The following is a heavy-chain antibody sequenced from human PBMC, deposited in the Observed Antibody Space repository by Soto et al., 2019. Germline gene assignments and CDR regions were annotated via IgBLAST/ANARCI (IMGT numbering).Heavy chain of an antibody. Sequence: PGGSLRLSCAASGFTFYNYPILLVRQAPGKRLEWVSGISWNSGSIAYADSVKGRFTISRDNAKNSLYLQMNSLRAEDTALYYCAKDSSSWYSSYYYGMDVWGQGTTVTVSS. V-gene: IGHV3-9*01. J-gene: IGHJ6*02. CDR1: GFTFYNYP. CDR3: AKDSSSWYSSYYYGMDV. CDR2: ISWNSGSI. D-gene: IGHD6-13*01.